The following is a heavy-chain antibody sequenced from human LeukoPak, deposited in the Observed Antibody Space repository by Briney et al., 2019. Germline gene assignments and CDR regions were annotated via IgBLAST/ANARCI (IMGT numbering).Heavy chain of an antibody. CDR2: ISHDGNNK. D-gene: IGHD2-15*01. V-gene: IGHV3-30*03. Sequence: GGSLRLSCAASGFPFSDYGMYWVRQAPGKGLEWLAVISHDGNNKYYADSVKGRITISRDNSMNTLYLQMNSLRAEDTAVYYCTRGKGDQGWYWGQGTLVTVSS. CDR1: GFPFSDYG. J-gene: IGHJ4*02. CDR3: TRGKGDQGWY.